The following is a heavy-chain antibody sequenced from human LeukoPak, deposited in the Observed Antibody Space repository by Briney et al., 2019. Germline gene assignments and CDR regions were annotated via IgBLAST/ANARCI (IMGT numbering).Heavy chain of an antibody. CDR1: GFTFTNYA. J-gene: IGHJ4*02. Sequence: RRSLRLSCAASGFTFTNYALHWVRQAPGKGLEWGAVISYDGTNKYYADSVKGRFTISRDNSKNTLSLQMNSLRAEDTALYYCARGFVLGAAKNYFDYWGQGALVTVSS. V-gene: IGHV3-30-3*01. CDR2: ISYDGTNK. D-gene: IGHD2-21*02. CDR3: ARGFVLGAAKNYFDY.